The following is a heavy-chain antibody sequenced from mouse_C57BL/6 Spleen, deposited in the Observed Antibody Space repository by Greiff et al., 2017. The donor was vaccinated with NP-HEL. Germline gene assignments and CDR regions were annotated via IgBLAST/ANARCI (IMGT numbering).Heavy chain of an antibody. D-gene: IGHD1-1*01. CDR2: IDPSDSYT. J-gene: IGHJ4*01. Sequence: VQLQQPGAELVKPGASVKLSYKASGYTFTSYWMQWVKQRPGQGLEWIGEIDPSDSYTNYNQKFKGKATLTVDTSSSTAYMQLSSLTSEDSAVYYCARPIYYGSSYGGYAMDYWGQGTSVTVSS. V-gene: IGHV1-50*01. CDR3: ARPIYYGSSYGGYAMDY. CDR1: GYTFTSYW.